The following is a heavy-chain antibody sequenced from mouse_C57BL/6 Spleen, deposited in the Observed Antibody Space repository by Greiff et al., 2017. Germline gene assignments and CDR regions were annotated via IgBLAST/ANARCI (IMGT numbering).Heavy chain of an antibody. Sequence: EVHVKQSGPELVKPGASVKISCKASGYSFTDYNMNWVKQSNGKSLEWIGVINPNYGTTSYNQKFKGKATLTVDQSSSTAYMQLNSLTSEDSAVXYCARGGILLGYFDYWGQGTTLTVSS. CDR2: INPNYGTT. CDR1: GYSFTDYN. CDR3: ARGGILLGYFDY. V-gene: IGHV1-39*01. D-gene: IGHD1-1*01. J-gene: IGHJ2*01.